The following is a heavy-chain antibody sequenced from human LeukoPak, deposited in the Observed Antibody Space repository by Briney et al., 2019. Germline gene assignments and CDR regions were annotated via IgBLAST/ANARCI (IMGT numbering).Heavy chain of an antibody. CDR3: ARLDRSGYEMGGTWFDP. Sequence: SETLSLTCTVSGASISSSYWSWLRQPPGKGLEWIGYIYYTGSTNSNPSLKSRVTVSLDTSKNQVSLKLSSMTAADTAVYYCARLDRSGYEMGGTWFDPWGQGTLVTVSS. CDR2: IYYTGST. J-gene: IGHJ5*02. CDR1: GASISSSY. V-gene: IGHV4-59*08. D-gene: IGHD3-22*01.